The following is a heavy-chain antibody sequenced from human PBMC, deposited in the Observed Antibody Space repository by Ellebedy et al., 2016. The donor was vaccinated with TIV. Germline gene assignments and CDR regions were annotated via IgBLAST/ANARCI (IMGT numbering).Heavy chain of an antibody. J-gene: IGHJ4*02. Sequence: GESLKISCAASGFTFSSYWMHWVRQAPGKGLVGVSRINSDGSSTSYADSVKGRFTISRDNAKNTLYLQMNSLRAEDTAVYYCARDHPLGIENFDYWGQGTLVTVSS. CDR3: ARDHPLGIENFDY. V-gene: IGHV3-74*01. CDR1: GFTFSSYW. CDR2: INSDGSST. D-gene: IGHD7-27*01.